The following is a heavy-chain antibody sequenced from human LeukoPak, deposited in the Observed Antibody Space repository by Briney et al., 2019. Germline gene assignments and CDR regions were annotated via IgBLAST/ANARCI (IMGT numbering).Heavy chain of an antibody. V-gene: IGHV3-9*01. Sequence: GGSLRLSCAASGFTFDDYAMHWVRHAPGKGLEWVLGISWNSGSIGYADSVRGRFTISRDNAKNSLYLQMNSLRAEDTALYYCAKEHIAAAGTVDYYYYGMDVWGQGTTVTVSS. CDR3: AKEHIAAAGTVDYYYYGMDV. CDR1: GFTFDDYA. D-gene: IGHD6-13*01. J-gene: IGHJ6*02. CDR2: ISWNSGSI.